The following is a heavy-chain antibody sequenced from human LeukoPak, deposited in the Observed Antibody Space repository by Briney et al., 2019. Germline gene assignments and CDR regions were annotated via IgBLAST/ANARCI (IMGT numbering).Heavy chain of an antibody. V-gene: IGHV1-2*02. J-gene: IGHJ5*02. Sequence: ASVKVSCKASGYTFTGYYMHWVRQAPGQGLEWMGWINPNSGGTNYAQKFQGRVTMTRDTSISTAYMELSRLRSDDTAVYYCARGSGYCSGGSCYSFGWFDPWGQGTLVTVSS. CDR1: GYTFTGYY. CDR2: INPNSGGT. CDR3: ARGSGYCSGGSCYSFGWFDP. D-gene: IGHD2-15*01.